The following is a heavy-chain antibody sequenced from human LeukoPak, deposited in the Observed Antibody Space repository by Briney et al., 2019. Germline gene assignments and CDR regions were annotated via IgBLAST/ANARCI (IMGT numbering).Heavy chain of an antibody. Sequence: SETLSLTCAVSGYSISSGYYWSWIRQPPGKGLEWIGNIYHRGSTYYNPSLKSRVTISVDTSKNQFSLKLSSVTVADTAVYYCARHFGADNNVPFDYWGQGTLVTVSS. J-gene: IGHJ4*02. CDR3: ARHFGADNNVPFDY. CDR2: IYHRGST. V-gene: IGHV4-38-2*01. D-gene: IGHD3-16*01. CDR1: GYSISSGYY.